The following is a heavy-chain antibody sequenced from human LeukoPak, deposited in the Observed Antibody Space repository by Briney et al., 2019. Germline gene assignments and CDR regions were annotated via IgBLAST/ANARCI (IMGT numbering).Heavy chain of an antibody. J-gene: IGHJ4*02. CDR2: INSDGSST. D-gene: IGHD5-18*01. Sequence: GGSLRLSCAASGFTFSSYWMHWVRQAPGKGLAWVSRINSDGSSTSYADSVKGRFTISRDNAKNTLYLQMNSLRAEDTAVYYCARVSGYSYAWDYFDYWGQGTLVTVSS. CDR1: GFTFSSYW. CDR3: ARVSGYSYAWDYFDY. V-gene: IGHV3-74*01.